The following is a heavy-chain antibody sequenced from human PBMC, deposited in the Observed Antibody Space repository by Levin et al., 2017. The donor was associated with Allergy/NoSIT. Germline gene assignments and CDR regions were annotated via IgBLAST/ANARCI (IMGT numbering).Heavy chain of an antibody. CDR2: ISDSGAHT. D-gene: IGHD1-26*01. J-gene: IGHJ4*02. V-gene: IGHV3-23*01. Sequence: GGSLRLSCAASGFALSGFTMSWVRQAPGQGLGWVSAISDSGAHTYYADSVRGRFTISRDNSRNTLFLQMNTLGAEDTAVYYCAKSQGLSGRSFGDWGQGTLVTVSS. CDR1: GFALSGFT. CDR3: AKSQGLSGRSFGD.